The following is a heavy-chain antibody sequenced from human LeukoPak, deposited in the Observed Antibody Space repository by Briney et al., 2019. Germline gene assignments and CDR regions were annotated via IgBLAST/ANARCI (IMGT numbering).Heavy chain of an antibody. D-gene: IGHD2-15*01. V-gene: IGHV3-23*01. J-gene: IGHJ4*02. CDR2: ISGSGGST. Sequence: GGSLRLSCAASGFTFSSYAMSWVRQAPGKGLEYVSAISGSGGSTYYADSVKGRSTISRDNSKNTLYLQMNSLRAEDTAVYYCAKDRGYCSGGSCYFDFWGQGTLVTVSS. CDR3: AKDRGYCSGGSCYFDF. CDR1: GFTFSSYA.